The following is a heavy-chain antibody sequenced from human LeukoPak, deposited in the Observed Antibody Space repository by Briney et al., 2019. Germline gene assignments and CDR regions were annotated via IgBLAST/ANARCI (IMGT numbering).Heavy chain of an antibody. CDR3: ARRRTPSSSSFYYYYYGMDV. Sequence: SETLSLTCTVPGGSISSGDYYWSWIRQPPGKGLEWIGEINHSGSTNYNPSLKSRVTISVDTSKNQFSLKLSSVTAADTAVYYCARRRTPSSSSFYYYYYGMDVWGQGTTVTVSS. J-gene: IGHJ6*02. V-gene: IGHV4-39*07. CDR2: INHSGST. D-gene: IGHD6-6*01. CDR1: GGSISSGDYY.